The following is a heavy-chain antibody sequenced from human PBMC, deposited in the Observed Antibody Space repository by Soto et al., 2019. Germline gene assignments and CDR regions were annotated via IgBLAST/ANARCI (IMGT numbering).Heavy chain of an antibody. Sequence: SVEVSCNASGGTLSSNAISWVRQAPRQVLEWMGGIIPMFGTTDYSQRFQGRVTITADTSTSTAYMELNSLRSGDTAMYYCARGVPAATILGALKTWGQGTLGTVSS. CDR3: ARGVPAATILGALKT. V-gene: IGHV1-69*06. CDR2: IIPMFGTT. D-gene: IGHD3-3*02. J-gene: IGHJ4*02. CDR1: GGTLSSNA.